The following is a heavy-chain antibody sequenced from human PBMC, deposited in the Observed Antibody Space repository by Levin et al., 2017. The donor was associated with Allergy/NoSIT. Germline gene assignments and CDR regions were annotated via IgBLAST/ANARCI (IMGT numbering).Heavy chain of an antibody. CDR1: GFTLSAYA. D-gene: IGHD6-6*01. CDR2: VSGSGGTT. CDR3: ARHGGPNSGSSDY. V-gene: IGHV3-23*01. J-gene: IGHJ4*02. Sequence: PGESLKISCAASGFTLSAYAMNWVRQAPGKGLEWVSTVSGSGGTTYYADSVKGRFTISRDNSKNTVFLQMNSLRAEDTAVYYCARHGGPNSGSSDYWGQGTLVTVSS.